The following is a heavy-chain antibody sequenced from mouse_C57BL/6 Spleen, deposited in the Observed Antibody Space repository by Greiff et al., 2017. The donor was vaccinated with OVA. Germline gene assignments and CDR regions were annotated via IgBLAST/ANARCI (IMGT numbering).Heavy chain of an antibody. CDR2: IDPSDSYT. CDR3: ARMITTVVDY. V-gene: IGHV1-69*01. J-gene: IGHJ2*01. CDR1: GYTFTSYW. D-gene: IGHD1-1*01. Sequence: QVQLQQPGAELVMPGASVKLSCTASGYTFTSYWMHWVKQRPGQGLEWIGEIDPSDSYTNYTQKFKGKSTLTVDKSSSTAYMQLSSLTSEDSAVYYCARMITTVVDYWGQGTTLTVSS.